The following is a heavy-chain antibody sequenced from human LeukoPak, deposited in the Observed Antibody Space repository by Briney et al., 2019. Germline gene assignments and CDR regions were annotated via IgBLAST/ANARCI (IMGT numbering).Heavy chain of an antibody. CDR1: GGSISSYY. J-gene: IGHJ4*02. CDR3: ARGGDILTGYSYYFDY. CDR2: IYYSGST. V-gene: IGHV4-59*01. D-gene: IGHD3-9*01. Sequence: SETLSLTCTVSGGSISSYYWSWIRQPPGKGLEWIGYIYYSGSTNYNPSLKSRVTISVDTSKNQFSLKLSSVTAADTAVYYCARGGDILTGYSYYFDYWGQGTLVTVSS.